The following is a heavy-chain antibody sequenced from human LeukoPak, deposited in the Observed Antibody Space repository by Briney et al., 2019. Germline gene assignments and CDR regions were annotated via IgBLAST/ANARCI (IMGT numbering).Heavy chain of an antibody. CDR1: GFTFSSYG. Sequence: GGSLRLSCAASGFTFSSYGMHWVGQAPGKGLDWVAFIRYDGSKKNYADSVKGRFTISRDNSKNTLYLQMNSLRAEDTAVYYRAKGAKRLGYCSGGTCYSNYDYYYMDVWGKGTTVTISS. D-gene: IGHD2-15*01. V-gene: IGHV3-30*02. CDR3: AKGAKRLGYCSGGTCYSNYDYYYMDV. CDR2: IRYDGSKK. J-gene: IGHJ6*03.